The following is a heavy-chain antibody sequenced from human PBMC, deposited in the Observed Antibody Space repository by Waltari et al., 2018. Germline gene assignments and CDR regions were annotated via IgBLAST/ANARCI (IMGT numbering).Heavy chain of an antibody. CDR1: GFNLDDTV. CDR2: IRKSGDGGTT. J-gene: IGHJ2*01. D-gene: IGHD4-17*01. CDR3: TRSWPLTTHFDL. Sequence: EVQLLESGGGLVQPGRYLRLSCRDSGFNLDDTVMNWVRMAPGKGLEWVGFIRKSGDGGTTDYAASVKGRFTISRDDSKSLAYLQMNSLKIEDTAVYYCTRSWPLTTHFDLWGRGTLVTVSS. V-gene: IGHV3-49*04.